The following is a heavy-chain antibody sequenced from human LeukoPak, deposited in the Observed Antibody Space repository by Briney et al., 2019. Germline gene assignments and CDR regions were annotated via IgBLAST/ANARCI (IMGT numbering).Heavy chain of an antibody. Sequence: SVKVSCKASGGTFSSYAISWVRQAPGQGLEWMGRIIPIFGTANYAQKFQGRVTITTDESTSTAYMELSRLRSDDTAVYYCARDLVRGVIIGYWGQGTLVTVSS. CDR1: GGTFSSYA. D-gene: IGHD3-10*01. J-gene: IGHJ4*02. V-gene: IGHV1-69*05. CDR3: ARDLVRGVIIGY. CDR2: IIPIFGTA.